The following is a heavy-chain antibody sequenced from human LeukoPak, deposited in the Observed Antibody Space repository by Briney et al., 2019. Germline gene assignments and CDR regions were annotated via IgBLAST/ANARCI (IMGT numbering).Heavy chain of an antibody. Sequence: PGGSLRLSCAASGFTFSSYGMSWVRQAPGKGLEWVSAISASGANTYFADSVKGRFTISRDNSKNTLYLQMNSLRAEDTAVYHCAKSIRTSVTTYYFDYWGQGTLVTVSS. CDR2: ISASGANT. CDR1: GFTFSSYG. D-gene: IGHD4-17*01. CDR3: AKSIRTSVTTYYFDY. V-gene: IGHV3-23*01. J-gene: IGHJ4*02.